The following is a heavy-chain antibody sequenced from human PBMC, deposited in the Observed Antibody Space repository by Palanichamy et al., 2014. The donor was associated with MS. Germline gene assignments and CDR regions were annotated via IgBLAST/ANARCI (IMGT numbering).Heavy chain of an antibody. CDR2: ISGSGSTT. Sequence: EEQLVESGGNLVQPGGSLGLSCAASGFNFKDYAMNWVRQAPGKGLEWVSGISGSGSTTYYADSVKGRFTIARDISKNTLSLQMNSLRVEDTAIYYCAKGSYYYGARSKIGIWGQGTVVTVSS. CDR1: GFNFKDYA. J-gene: IGHJ3*02. D-gene: IGHD3-10*01. V-gene: IGHV3-23*04. CDR3: AKGSYYYGARSKIGI.